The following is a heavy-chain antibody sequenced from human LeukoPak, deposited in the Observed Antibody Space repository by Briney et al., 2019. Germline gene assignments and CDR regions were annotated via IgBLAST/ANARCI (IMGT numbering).Heavy chain of an antibody. CDR1: GFTFSSYS. Sequence: GGSLRLSCAASGFTFSSYSMNWVRQAPGKGLEWVSSISSSSSYIYYADSVKGRFTISRDNVKNSLYLQMNSLRAEDTAVYYCARGSTAYGSGSYFGYWGQGTLVTVSS. V-gene: IGHV3-21*01. D-gene: IGHD3-10*01. CDR3: ARGSTAYGSGSYFGY. CDR2: ISSSSSYI. J-gene: IGHJ4*02.